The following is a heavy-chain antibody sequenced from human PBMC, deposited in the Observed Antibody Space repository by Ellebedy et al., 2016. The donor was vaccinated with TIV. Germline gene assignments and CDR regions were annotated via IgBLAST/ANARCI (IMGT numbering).Heavy chain of an antibody. V-gene: IGHV3-30*02. Sequence: PGGSLRLSCAASGFSFTNYGMHWVRQAPGKGLEWVAFVRYDGSDRFYADSVKGRFTISRDISQNTLYLQANSLRIEDTAVYYCAKDNPYSSGWTLDNWGQGTLVTVSS. CDR2: VRYDGSDR. J-gene: IGHJ4*02. CDR3: AKDNPYSSGWTLDN. D-gene: IGHD6-19*01. CDR1: GFSFTNYG.